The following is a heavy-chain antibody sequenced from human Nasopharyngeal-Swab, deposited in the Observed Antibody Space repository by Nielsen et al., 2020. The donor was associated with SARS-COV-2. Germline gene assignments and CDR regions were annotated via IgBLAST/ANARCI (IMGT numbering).Heavy chain of an antibody. D-gene: IGHD1-1*01. CDR2: IYYSGST. CDR1: GGSISTYY. J-gene: IGHJ4*02. Sequence: SETLSLTCTVFGGSISTYYWSWIRQAPGKGLEWIGYIYYSGSTYYNPSLKSRVTISVDTSRNHFSLKLRSVTGADTAVYYCACHRTASFYYWGQGTLVTVSS. CDR3: ACHRTASFYY. V-gene: IGHV4-59*08.